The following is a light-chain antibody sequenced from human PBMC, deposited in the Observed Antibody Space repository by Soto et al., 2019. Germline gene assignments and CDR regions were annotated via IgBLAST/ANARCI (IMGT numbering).Light chain of an antibody. CDR1: QSISRN. V-gene: IGKV3-11*01. Sequence: EIVMTQSPATLSVSPGERATLSCRASQSISRNLAWYQQKPGQAPRLLIYAASTRATGLPARFSGSGSGTEFTLTISSLEPEDFAVYYCQQRSNWPPITFGQGTRLEIK. J-gene: IGKJ5*01. CDR3: QQRSNWPPIT. CDR2: AAS.